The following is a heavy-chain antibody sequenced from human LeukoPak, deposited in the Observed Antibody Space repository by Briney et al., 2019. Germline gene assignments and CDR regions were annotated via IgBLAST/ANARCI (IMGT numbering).Heavy chain of an antibody. J-gene: IGHJ4*02. CDR1: GGSISSSSYY. V-gene: IGHV4-39*01. Sequence: PSETLSLTCTVSGGSISSSSYYWGWIRQHPGKGLEWIGSIYYSGSTYYNPSLKSRVTISVDTSKNQFSLKLSSVTAADTAVYYCARRRVVGATRYFDYWGQGTLVTVSS. CDR3: ARRRVVGATRYFDY. D-gene: IGHD1-26*01. CDR2: IYYSGST.